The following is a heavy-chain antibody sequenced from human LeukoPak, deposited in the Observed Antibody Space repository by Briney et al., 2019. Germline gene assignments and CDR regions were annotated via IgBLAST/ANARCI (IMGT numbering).Heavy chain of an antibody. CDR1: GFTFSDYY. Sequence: PGGSLRLSCAASGFTFSDYYMSWIRQAPGKGLEWVSYISSSSSYTNYADSVKGRFTISRDNAKNSLYLQMKSLRAEDTAVYYCAREGSSSWYYYYGMDVWGQGTTVTVSS. J-gene: IGHJ6*02. CDR2: ISSSSSYT. CDR3: AREGSSSWYYYYGMDV. V-gene: IGHV3-11*06. D-gene: IGHD6-13*01.